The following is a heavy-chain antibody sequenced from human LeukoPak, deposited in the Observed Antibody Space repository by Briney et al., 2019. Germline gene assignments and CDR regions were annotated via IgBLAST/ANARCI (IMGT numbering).Heavy chain of an antibody. J-gene: IGHJ4*02. V-gene: IGHV4-59*12. CDR1: GGSISSYY. Sequence: PSETLSLTCTVSGGSISSYYWSWIRQPPGKGLEWIGYIYYSGSTNYNPSLKSRVTISVDTSKNQFSLKLSSVTAADTAVYYCARGRLLIGFDYWGQGTLVTVSS. D-gene: IGHD3-16*01. CDR2: IYYSGST. CDR3: ARGRLLIGFDY.